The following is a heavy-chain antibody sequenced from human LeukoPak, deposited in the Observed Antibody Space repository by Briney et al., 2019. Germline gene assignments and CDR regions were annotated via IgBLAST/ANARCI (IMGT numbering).Heavy chain of an antibody. D-gene: IGHD3-22*01. CDR3: AKGPAFGYYDSSGYCFDY. CDR2: ISGSGGST. J-gene: IGHJ4*02. V-gene: IGHV3-23*01. CDR1: GFTFSSYA. Sequence: GGSLRLSCAASGFTFSSYAMSWVRQAPGKGLEWVSAISGSGGSTYSADSVKGRLTISRDNSKNTLYLQMNSLRAEDTAVYYCAKGPAFGYYDSSGYCFDYWGQGTLVTVSS.